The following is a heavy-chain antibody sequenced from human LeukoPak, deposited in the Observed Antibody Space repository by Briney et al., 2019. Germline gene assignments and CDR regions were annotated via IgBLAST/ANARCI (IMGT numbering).Heavy chain of an antibody. CDR1: GYTFTSYY. J-gene: IGHJ4*02. CDR3: LIGGYVLAGYFDY. Sequence: ASVKVSCKASGYTFTSYYMHWVRQAPGQGLEWMGIINPSGGSTSYAQKFQGRVTMTRDMSTSTVYMELSSLRSEDTAVYYCLIGGYVLAGYFDYWGQGTLVTVSS. V-gene: IGHV1-46*01. D-gene: IGHD6-25*01. CDR2: INPSGGST.